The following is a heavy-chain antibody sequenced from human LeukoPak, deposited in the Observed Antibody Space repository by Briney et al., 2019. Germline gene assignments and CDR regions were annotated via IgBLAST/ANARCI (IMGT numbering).Heavy chain of an antibody. CDR3: ARVEHGYNYVGY. CDR1: GRSFSGYY. D-gene: IGHD5-24*01. J-gene: IGHJ4*02. CDR2: INHSGST. V-gene: IGHV4-34*01. Sequence: SETLSLTCAVYGRSFSGYYWSWIRQPPGKGLEWIGEINHSGSTNYNPSLKSRVTISVDTSKNQLSLKLNSVTAADTAVYYCARVEHGYNYVGYWGQGTLVTVSS.